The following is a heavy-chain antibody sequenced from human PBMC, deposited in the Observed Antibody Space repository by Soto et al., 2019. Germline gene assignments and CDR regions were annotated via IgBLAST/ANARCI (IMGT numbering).Heavy chain of an antibody. J-gene: IGHJ4*02. V-gene: IGHV1-3*01. D-gene: IGHD2-21*02. CDR3: ARDSGGGGDYVY. CDR1: GYTFTSYA. Sequence: ASVKVSCKASGYTFTSYAMHWVRQAPGQRLEWMGWINAGNGNTKYSQKFQGRVNITRDTSASTAYMEMSSLRSEDTAVYYCARDSGGGGDYVYWGQGTLVTVSS. CDR2: INAGNGNT.